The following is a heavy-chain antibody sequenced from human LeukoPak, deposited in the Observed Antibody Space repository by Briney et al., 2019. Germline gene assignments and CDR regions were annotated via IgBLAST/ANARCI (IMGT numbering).Heavy chain of an antibody. CDR2: ISYDGSNK. Sequence: PGGSLRLSCAASGFTFSSYGMHWVRQAPGKGLEWVAVISYDGSNKYYADSVKGRFTISRDNSKNTLFLQMNSLRAEDTAVYYCARRVEGDYVWGRYEKTNWFDPWGQGTLVTVSS. D-gene: IGHD3-16*01. V-gene: IGHV3-30*03. CDR1: GFTFSSYG. CDR3: ARRVEGDYVWGRYEKTNWFDP. J-gene: IGHJ5*02.